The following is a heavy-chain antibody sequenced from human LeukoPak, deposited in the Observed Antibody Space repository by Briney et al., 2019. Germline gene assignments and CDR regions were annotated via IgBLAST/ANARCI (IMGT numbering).Heavy chain of an antibody. J-gene: IGHJ3*02. Sequence: SETLSLTCTVSGGSINNYYWGWIRQPPGKGLEWIGSIYYSGSTYYNPSLKSRVTISVDTSKNQFSLKLSSVTAADTAVYYCARVGNSVAFDIWGQGTMVTVSS. CDR3: ARVGNSVAFDI. D-gene: IGHD1-7*01. CDR2: IYYSGST. V-gene: IGHV4-39*07. CDR1: GGSINNYY.